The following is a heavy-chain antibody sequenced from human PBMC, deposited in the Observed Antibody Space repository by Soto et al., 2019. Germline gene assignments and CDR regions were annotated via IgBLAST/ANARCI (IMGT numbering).Heavy chain of an antibody. CDR1: GYTFTSYG. CDR2: INPGNGNT. D-gene: IGHD3-22*01. J-gene: IGHJ4*02. V-gene: IGHV1-3*01. Sequence: QVQLVQSGAEVKKPGASVKVSCKASGYTFTSYGINWVRQAPGRGLEWMGWINPGNGNTKYSQQFQGRVIIDRDTSASTAYMELSSLRSEDTAGYYCARGRYFDSSNYLAYWGLGTLVTVAS. CDR3: ARGRYFDSSNYLAY.